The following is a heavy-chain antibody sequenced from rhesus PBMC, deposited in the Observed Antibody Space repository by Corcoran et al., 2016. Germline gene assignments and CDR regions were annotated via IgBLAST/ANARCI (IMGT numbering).Heavy chain of an antibody. CDR2: ISGSGGLT. Sequence: QVQLQESGPGLVKPSETLSLTCAVSGYSISSGYHWAWIRQSPGKGLEDIAYISGSGGLTDYTPSLKSRVIISTDTSKNQFSLKLTSGTAADTAVYYCARLEDSIFDSWGQGVVVTVSS. V-gene: IGHV4-99*01. D-gene: IGHD4-23*01. CDR3: ARLEDSIFDS. CDR1: GYSISSGYH. J-gene: IGHJ6*01.